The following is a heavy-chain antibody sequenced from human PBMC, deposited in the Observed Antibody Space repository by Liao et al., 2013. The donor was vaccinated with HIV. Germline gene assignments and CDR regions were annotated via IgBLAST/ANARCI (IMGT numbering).Heavy chain of an antibody. Sequence: QVQLQQWGAGLLKPSETLSLTCAVYGGSFRYYYWSWIRQPPGKGLEWIGEINHSGSTNDNPSLKSRVTISVDTSKNQVSLKLSSVTAADTAVYYCARGGRGSWPRGAFDIVGPRH. CDR2: INHSGST. D-gene: IGHD6-13*01. CDR3: ARGGRGSWPRGAFDI. V-gene: IGHV4-34*01. J-gene: IGHJ3*02. CDR1: GGSFRYYY.